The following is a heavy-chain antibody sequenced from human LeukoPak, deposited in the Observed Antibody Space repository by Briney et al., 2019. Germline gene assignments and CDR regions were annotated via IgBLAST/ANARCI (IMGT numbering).Heavy chain of an antibody. CDR3: AGDTLGYFDY. V-gene: IGHV1-69*13. CDR2: IIPIFGTA. D-gene: IGHD3-10*01. CDR1: GGTFSSYA. J-gene: IGHJ4*02. Sequence: SVKVSCKASGGTFSSYAISWVRQAPGQGLEWMGGIIPIFGTANYAQKFQGRVAITADESTSAAYMELSSLRSEDTAVYYCAGDTLGYFDYWGQGTLVTVSS.